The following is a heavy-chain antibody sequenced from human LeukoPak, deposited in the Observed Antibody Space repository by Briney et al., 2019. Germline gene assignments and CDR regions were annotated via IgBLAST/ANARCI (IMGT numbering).Heavy chain of an antibody. CDR3: ARGRTAMDADYYYYGMDV. CDR1: GYTFTGYY. Sequence: ASVKVSCKASGYTFTGYYMHWVRRAPGQGLEWMGWINPNSGGTNYAQKFQGRVTMTRDTSISTAYMELSRLRSDDTAVYYCARGRTAMDADYYYYGMDVWGQGTTVTVSS. V-gene: IGHV1-2*02. CDR2: INPNSGGT. D-gene: IGHD5-18*01. J-gene: IGHJ6*02.